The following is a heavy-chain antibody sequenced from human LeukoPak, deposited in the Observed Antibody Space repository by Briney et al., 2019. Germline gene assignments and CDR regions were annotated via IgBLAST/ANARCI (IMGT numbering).Heavy chain of an antibody. CDR2: IYHSGST. CDR3: ARGGASYSSGWCPGY. CDR1: GYSISSGYY. J-gene: IGHJ4*02. V-gene: IGHV4-38-2*01. Sequence: SETLSLTCAVSGYSISSGYYWGWIRQPPGKWLEWIGNIYHSGSTYYNPSLKSRVTISVDTSKNQFSLKLSSVTAADTAVYYCARGGASYSSGWCPGYWGQGTLVTVSS. D-gene: IGHD6-19*01.